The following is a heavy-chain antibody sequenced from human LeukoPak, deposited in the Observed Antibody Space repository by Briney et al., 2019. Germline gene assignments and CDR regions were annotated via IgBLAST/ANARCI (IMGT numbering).Heavy chain of an antibody. Sequence: GGSLRLSCAASGFTFSSYGMHWVRRAPGKGLEYVSAISSNGGSTYYANSVKGRFTISRDNSKNTLYLQMGSLRAEDMAVYYCAAEGTRRAFDIWGQGTMVTVSS. CDR1: GFTFSSYG. D-gene: IGHD1-1*01. V-gene: IGHV3-64*01. J-gene: IGHJ3*02. CDR3: AAEGTRRAFDI. CDR2: ISSNGGST.